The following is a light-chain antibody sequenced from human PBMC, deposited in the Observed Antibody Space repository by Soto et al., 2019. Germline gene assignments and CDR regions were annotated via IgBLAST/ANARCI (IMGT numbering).Light chain of an antibody. V-gene: IGKV1-6*01. J-gene: IGKJ1*01. Sequence: AIRMTQSPSSLSASVGDRVTITCRASQGIRNDLGWYQQKPGKAPKLLIYAAGSLPTGVPSRFSGIGSGTEFTLTISSLQPEDFATYYCLQDYIYPRTFGQGTKVDIK. CDR3: LQDYIYPRT. CDR2: AAG. CDR1: QGIRND.